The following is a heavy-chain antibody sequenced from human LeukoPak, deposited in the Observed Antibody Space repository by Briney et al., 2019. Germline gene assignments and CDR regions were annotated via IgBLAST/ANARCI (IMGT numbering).Heavy chain of an antibody. Sequence: SETLSLTCTVSGGSISSSSYYWGWIRQPPGKGLEWIGSIYYSGSTYYNPSLKSRVTISVDTSKNQFSLKLSSVTAADTAVYYCARVGSGRASGYSSGWGQGTLVTVSS. CDR3: ARVGSGRASGYSSG. J-gene: IGHJ4*02. V-gene: IGHV4-39*01. CDR1: GGSISSSSYY. D-gene: IGHD6-19*01. CDR2: IYYSGST.